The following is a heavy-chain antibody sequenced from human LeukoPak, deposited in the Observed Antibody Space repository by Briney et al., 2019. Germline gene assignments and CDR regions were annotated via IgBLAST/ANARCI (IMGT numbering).Heavy chain of an antibody. D-gene: IGHD6-13*01. Sequence: GASVKVSCKAPGGTFSSYAISWVRQAPGQGLEWMGGIIPIFGTANYAQKFQGRVTITADKSTSTAHMELSSLRSEDTAVYYCARERAAAGTFGYWGQGTLVTVSS. CDR3: ARERAAAGTFGY. CDR2: IIPIFGTA. CDR1: GGTFSSYA. V-gene: IGHV1-69*06. J-gene: IGHJ4*02.